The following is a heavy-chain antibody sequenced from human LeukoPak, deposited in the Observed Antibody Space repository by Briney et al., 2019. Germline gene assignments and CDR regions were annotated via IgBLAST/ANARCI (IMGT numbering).Heavy chain of an antibody. J-gene: IGHJ4*02. Sequence: SVKVSCKASGGTFSSYAISWVRQTPGQGLEWMGGIIPIFSTANYAQKFQGRVTTTADESTSTAYMQMSRLRSEDTAVYYCARKGPSYYYDSRGYYYEVYWGQGTLVTVSS. CDR3: ARKGPSYYYDSRGYYYEVY. D-gene: IGHD3-22*01. V-gene: IGHV1-69*13. CDR1: GGTFSSYA. CDR2: IIPIFSTA.